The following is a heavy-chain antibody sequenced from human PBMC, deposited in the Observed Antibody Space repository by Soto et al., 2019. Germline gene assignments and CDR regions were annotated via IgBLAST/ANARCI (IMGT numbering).Heavy chain of an antibody. J-gene: IGHJ6*02. Sequence: QVQLVQSGAEVKKPGSSVKVSCKASGGTFSNYPITWVRRAPGQGLEGLGGIIPIFGKADYPQKFQGRVTITADEPTSTTDMEISSVRSEDTAVYYCASGGEYYDENLPHYYFFGMHVWGPGTTVTVSS. D-gene: IGHD3-16*01. CDR1: GGTFSNYP. V-gene: IGHV1-69*01. CDR3: ASGGEYYDENLPHYYFFGMHV. CDR2: IIPIFGKA.